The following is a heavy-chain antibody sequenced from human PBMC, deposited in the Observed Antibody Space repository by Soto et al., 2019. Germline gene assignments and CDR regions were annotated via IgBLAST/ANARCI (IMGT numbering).Heavy chain of an antibody. V-gene: IGHV4-31*03. CDR2: IYYSGST. J-gene: IGHJ4*02. Sequence: SETLSLTCTVSGGSISSGGCYWSWIRQHPGKGLEWIGYIYYSGSTYYNPSLKSRVTISVDTSKNQFSLKLSSVTAADTAVYYCARDNGSGSYGYFDYWGQGTLVTVSS. CDR1: GGSISSGGCY. D-gene: IGHD1-26*01. CDR3: ARDNGSGSYGYFDY.